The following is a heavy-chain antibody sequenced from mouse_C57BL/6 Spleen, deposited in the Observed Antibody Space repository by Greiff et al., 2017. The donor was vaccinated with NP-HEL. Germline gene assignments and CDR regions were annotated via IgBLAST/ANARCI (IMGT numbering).Heavy chain of an antibody. J-gene: IGHJ1*03. V-gene: IGHV1-39*01. Sequence: EVQLQQSGPELVKPGASVKISCKASGYSFTDYNMNWVKQSNGKSLEWIGVINPNYGTTSYNQKFKGKATLTVDQSSSTAYMQLNSLTSEDSAVYYCANRATVVATRYFDVWGTGTTVTVSS. D-gene: IGHD1-1*01. CDR2: INPNYGTT. CDR3: ANRATVVATRYFDV. CDR1: GYSFTDYN.